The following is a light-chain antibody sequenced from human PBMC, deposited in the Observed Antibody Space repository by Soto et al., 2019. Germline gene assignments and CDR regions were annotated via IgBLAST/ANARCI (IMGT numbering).Light chain of an antibody. CDR3: QSYDSSLSGWV. V-gene: IGLV1-40*01. CDR1: SSNIGAGYD. J-gene: IGLJ3*02. CDR2: ANS. Sequence: QSVLTQPPSGSGAPGQRVTISCTGSSSNIGAGYDVHWYQQLPGTAPKLLIYANSHRPSGVPDRFSGSKSGTSASLAITGLQAEDEADYYCQSYDSSLSGWVFGGGTKVTVL.